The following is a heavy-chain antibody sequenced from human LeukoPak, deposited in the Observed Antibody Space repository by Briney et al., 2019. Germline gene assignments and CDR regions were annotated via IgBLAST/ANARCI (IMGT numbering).Heavy chain of an antibody. J-gene: IGHJ4*02. CDR2: IFSSDSTI. CDR1: GFTFSNYA. CDR3: ARDHDWAFDY. V-gene: IGHV3-48*02. D-gene: IGHD3-9*01. Sequence: GGSLRLSCAASGFTFSNYAMNWVRQAPGRGLEWVSHIFSSDSTIGYADSVKGRCTISRDNAKNSLYLQMNNLRDEDTAVYYCARDHDWAFDYWGQGTLVTVSS.